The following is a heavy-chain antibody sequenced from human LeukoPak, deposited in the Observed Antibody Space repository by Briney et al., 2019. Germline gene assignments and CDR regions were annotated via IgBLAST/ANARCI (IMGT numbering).Heavy chain of an antibody. J-gene: IGHJ3*02. V-gene: IGHV1-69*13. CDR1: GRTFSSSV. CDR2: IIPIFGTA. CDR3: ARVTTAIPDAFDI. Sequence: ASVKVSCKASGRTFSSSVTSWVRQAPEQGLEWMGGIIPIFGTANYAQKFQGRVTITADESTSTAYMELSSLRSEDTAVYYCARVTTAIPDAFDIWGQGTMVTVSS. D-gene: IGHD2-21*02.